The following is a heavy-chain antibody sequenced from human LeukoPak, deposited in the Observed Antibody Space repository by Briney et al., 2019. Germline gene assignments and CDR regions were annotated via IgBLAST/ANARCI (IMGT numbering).Heavy chain of an antibody. V-gene: IGHV3-23*01. CDR1: GFTFSNFA. D-gene: IGHD6-13*01. J-gene: IGHJ5*02. CDR3: AKGAATGKVDWFDP. CDR2: ITGYGAT. Sequence: GGSLRFSCAASGFTFSNFAMMWVRQAPGTGMQWVSTITGYGATFYADSVRGRFTIFRDTSMNTLSLQMNSLGAEGTAVYYCAKGAATGKVDWFDPWGQGTLVTVST.